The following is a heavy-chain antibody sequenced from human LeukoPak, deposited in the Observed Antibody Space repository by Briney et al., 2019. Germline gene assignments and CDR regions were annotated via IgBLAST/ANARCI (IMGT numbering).Heavy chain of an antibody. Sequence: GGSLRLSCAASGFTFSSYWMSWVRQAPGKGLEWVANIKQDGSEKYYVDSVKGRFTISRGNAKNSLYLQMNSLRAEDTAVYYCARVGRSIAAAGTTDYWGQGTLVTVSS. D-gene: IGHD6-13*01. CDR1: GFTFSSYW. CDR2: IKQDGSEK. J-gene: IGHJ4*02. CDR3: ARVGRSIAAAGTTDY. V-gene: IGHV3-7*01.